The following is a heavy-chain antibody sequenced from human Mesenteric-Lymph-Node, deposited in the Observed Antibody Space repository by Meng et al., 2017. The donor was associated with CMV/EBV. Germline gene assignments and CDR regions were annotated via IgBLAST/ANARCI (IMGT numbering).Heavy chain of an antibody. D-gene: IGHD2-2*01. J-gene: IGHJ4*02. Sequence: GGSLRLSCAASGFTFSSYAMSWVRQAPGKGLEWVSVIYSGGSSTYYADSVKGRFTISRDNSKNALYLQMNSLRAEDTAVYYCAKALPITRGISVVVPAAGWYFDYWGQGTLVTVSS. V-gene: IGHV3-23*03. CDR1: GFTFSSYA. CDR2: IYSGGSST. CDR3: AKALPITRGISVVVPAAGWYFDY.